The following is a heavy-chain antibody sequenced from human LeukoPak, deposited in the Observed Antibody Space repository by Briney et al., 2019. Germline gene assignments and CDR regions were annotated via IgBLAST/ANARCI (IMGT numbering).Heavy chain of an antibody. CDR2: IYYSGST. J-gene: IGHJ5*02. D-gene: IGHD3-10*01. CDR3: ARDRHGSGSAHSFDP. CDR1: GGSISSYY. Sequence: SETLSLTCTVSGGSISSYYWSWIRQPPGKGLEWIGYIYYSGSTNYNPSLKSRVTISVDTSKNQFSLKLSSVTAADTAVYYCARDRHGSGSAHSFDPWGQGTLVTVSP. V-gene: IGHV4-59*01.